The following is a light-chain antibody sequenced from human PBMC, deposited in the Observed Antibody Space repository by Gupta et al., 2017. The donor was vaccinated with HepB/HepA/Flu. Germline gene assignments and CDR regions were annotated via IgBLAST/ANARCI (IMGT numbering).Light chain of an antibody. V-gene: IGKV3-15*01. CDR2: DAS. Sequence: EIVMTQSPATLSVSPGERATLSCRASQNVSNNLAWYQQKPGQTPRLLFHDASTRASGVPGRFSDSGSGTEFTLTISSRQSEDFAVCYCQHENNWHWAFGQGTKVEIK. CDR1: QNVSNN. J-gene: IGKJ1*01. CDR3: QHENNWHWA.